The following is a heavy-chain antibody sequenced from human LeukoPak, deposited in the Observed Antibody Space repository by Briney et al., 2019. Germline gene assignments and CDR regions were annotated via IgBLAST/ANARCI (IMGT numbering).Heavy chain of an antibody. D-gene: IGHD2-2*02. V-gene: IGHV1-8*03. Sequence: ASVKVSCKASGYTFTSYDINWVRQATGQGLEWMGWMNPNSGNTGYAQKFQGRVTITRNTSISTAYMELSSLRSEDTAVYYCARNRHQLLYGGNRFDPWGQGTLVTVSS. CDR3: ARNRHQLLYGGNRFDP. CDR1: GYTFTSYD. CDR2: MNPNSGNT. J-gene: IGHJ5*02.